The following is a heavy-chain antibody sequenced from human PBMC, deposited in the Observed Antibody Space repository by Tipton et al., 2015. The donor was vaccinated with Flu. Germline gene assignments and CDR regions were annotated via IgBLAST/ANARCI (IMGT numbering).Heavy chain of an antibody. CDR1: GYTFTSYN. D-gene: IGHD1-1*01. Sequence: QLVQSGPEVKKPGASVKVSCKASGYTFTSYNMRWVRQAPGQGLEWMGIIYPAGGGISYAQKFQGRVIMTRDRSTGTVHMELSSLGSDDTAMYYCARDKGGGTYTFDVWGQGTMVTVSS. V-gene: IGHV1-46*01. CDR2: IYPAGGGI. J-gene: IGHJ3*01. CDR3: ARDKGGGTYTFDV.